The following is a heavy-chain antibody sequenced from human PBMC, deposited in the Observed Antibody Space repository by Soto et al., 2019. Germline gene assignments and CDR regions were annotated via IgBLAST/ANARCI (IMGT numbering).Heavy chain of an antibody. CDR3: ARAPPYGDYVGWFDP. D-gene: IGHD4-17*01. CDR1: GGSISSYY. J-gene: IGHJ5*02. CDR2: IYYSGST. V-gene: IGHV4-59*01. Sequence: XATLSLTFTVSGGSISSYYWSWIRQPPGKGLEWIGYIYYSGSTNYNPSLKSRVTISVDTSKNQFSLKLSSVTAADTAVYYCARAPPYGDYVGWFDPWGQGTLVTVSS.